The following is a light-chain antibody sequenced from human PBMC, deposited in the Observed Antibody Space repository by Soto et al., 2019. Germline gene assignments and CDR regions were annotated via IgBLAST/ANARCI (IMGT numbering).Light chain of an antibody. V-gene: IGLV1-44*01. J-gene: IGLJ2*01. CDR3: AAWDYSLNSVV. Sequence: QSVLTQPPSASGTPGQRVTISCPGSSSNIGSNTVNWYQQLPGAAPKLLIYSNNQRPSGVPDRFSGSKSGTSASLAISGLQSEDEADYYCAAWDYSLNSVVFGGGTKLTVL. CDR2: SNN. CDR1: SSNIGSNT.